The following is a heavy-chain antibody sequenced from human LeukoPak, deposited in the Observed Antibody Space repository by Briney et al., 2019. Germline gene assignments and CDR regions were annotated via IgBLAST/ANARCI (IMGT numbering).Heavy chain of an antibody. Sequence: GGSLRLSCAASGFTFSSYAMHWVRQAPGKGLEWVAVISYDGSNKYYADSVKGRFTISRDNSKNTLYLQMNSLRAEDTAVYYCARDTLSDIAAAGTGYWGQGTLVTVSS. CDR3: ARDTLSDIAAAGTGY. CDR2: ISYDGSNK. V-gene: IGHV3-30-3*01. D-gene: IGHD6-13*01. CDR1: GFTFSSYA. J-gene: IGHJ4*02.